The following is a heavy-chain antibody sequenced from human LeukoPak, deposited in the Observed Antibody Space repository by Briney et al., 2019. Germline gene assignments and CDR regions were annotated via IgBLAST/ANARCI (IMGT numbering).Heavy chain of an antibody. J-gene: IGHJ6*02. CDR1: GFTFSSYA. CDR3: AKLGHDYDYEYAYGMDV. CDR2: MSGSGGST. Sequence: PGGSLKLSCAASGFTFSSYAMSWVRQAPGKGLEWASGMSGSGGSTYYADSVKGRFTISRDNSKNTLYLQVNSLRAEDTAVYYCAKLGHDYDYEYAYGMDVWGQGTTVTVSS. D-gene: IGHD4/OR15-4a*01. V-gene: IGHV3-23*01.